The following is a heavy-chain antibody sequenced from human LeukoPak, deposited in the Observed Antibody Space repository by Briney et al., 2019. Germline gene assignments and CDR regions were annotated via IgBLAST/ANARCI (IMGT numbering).Heavy chain of an antibody. Sequence: SETLSLTCTVSGGSISSSSYYWGWIRQPPGKGLESIGSIYYSGSTYYNPSLKSRVTISVDTSKNQFSLKLSSVTAADTAVYYCARSYGDYLYYYYYMDVWGKGTTVTVSS. J-gene: IGHJ6*03. CDR1: GGSISSSSYY. CDR2: IYYSGST. V-gene: IGHV4-39*01. CDR3: ARSYGDYLYYYYYMDV. D-gene: IGHD4-17*01.